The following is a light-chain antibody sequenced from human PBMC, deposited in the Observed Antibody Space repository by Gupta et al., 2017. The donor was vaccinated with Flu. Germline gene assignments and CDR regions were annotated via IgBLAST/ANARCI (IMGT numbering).Light chain of an antibody. V-gene: IGKV1-5*03. CDR3: HQYTSYPIT. Sequence: GGGVTITSRTSKGINSWLAWYQVKPGKAPKLLIYMSSSLHTGVPTRFSGSGSGTEFTLTISNLQPEDFATYFCHQYTSYPITFGQGTRLE. CDR2: MSS. CDR1: KGINSW. J-gene: IGKJ5*01.